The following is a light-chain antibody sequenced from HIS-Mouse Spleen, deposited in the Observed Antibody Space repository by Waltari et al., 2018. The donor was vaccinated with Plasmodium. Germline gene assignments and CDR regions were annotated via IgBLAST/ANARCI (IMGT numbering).Light chain of an antibody. V-gene: IGKV3-15*01. CDR1: QSVSGH. Sequence: EIVMTQSPATLSVSPGERATLSCRASQSVSGHLAWYQQQPGQAPRLLIYGASTRATGIPARFSGSGSGTEFTLTISSLQSEDFAVYYCQQYNNWSFTFGPGTKVDIK. J-gene: IGKJ3*01. CDR3: QQYNNWSFT. CDR2: GAS.